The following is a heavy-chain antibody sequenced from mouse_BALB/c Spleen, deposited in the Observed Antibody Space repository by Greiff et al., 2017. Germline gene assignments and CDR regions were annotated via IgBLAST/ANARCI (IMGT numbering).Heavy chain of an antibody. D-gene: IGHD1-2*01. J-gene: IGHJ2*01. CDR3: ARDSSHYYGLDY. CDR1: GFTFTDYY. V-gene: IGHV7-3*02. Sequence: EVKLEESGGGLVQPGGSLRLSCATSGFTFTDYYMSWVRQPPGKALEWLGFIRNKANGYTTEYSASVKGRFTISRDNSQSILYLQMNTLRAEDSATYYCARDSSHYYGLDYWGQGTTLTVSS. CDR2: IRNKANGYTT.